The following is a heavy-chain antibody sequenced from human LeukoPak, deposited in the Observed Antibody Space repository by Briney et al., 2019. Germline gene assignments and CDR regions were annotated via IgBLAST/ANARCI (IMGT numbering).Heavy chain of an antibody. CDR3: ARLIYGGSFNWYFDL. V-gene: IGHV3-30-3*01. D-gene: IGHD4-23*01. CDR2: ISYDGSNK. CDR1: GFTFSSYA. Sequence: GGSLRLSCAASGFTFSSYAMHWVRQAPGKGLEWVAVISYDGSNKYYADSVKGRFTISRDNSKNTLYLQMNSLRAEDTAVYYCARLIYGGSFNWYFDLWGRGTLVTVSS. J-gene: IGHJ2*01.